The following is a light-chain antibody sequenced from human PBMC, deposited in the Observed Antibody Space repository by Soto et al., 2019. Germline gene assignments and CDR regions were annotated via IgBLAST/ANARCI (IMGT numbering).Light chain of an antibody. CDR1: QSVRSK. V-gene: IGKV3-15*01. Sequence: DIVLTHSPASLSVPPGERATLSCRDSQSVRSKSACFRQTTGQAPSLVIYATYIRAPAIPVRFSGSGFGIEFTLPISCLQREDFAVSYCEQYNNWFSLNFGQGTRMEV. CDR3: EQYNNWFSLN. J-gene: IGKJ5*01. CDR2: ATY.